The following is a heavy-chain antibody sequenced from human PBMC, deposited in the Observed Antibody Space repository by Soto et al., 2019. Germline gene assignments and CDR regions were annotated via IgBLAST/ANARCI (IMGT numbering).Heavy chain of an antibody. CDR2: IYYSGST. D-gene: IGHD4-17*01. CDR1: GGSVRSGSYY. CDR3: ARGGATVTT. Sequence: QVQLPESGPGLVKPSETLSLTCTVSGGSVRSGSYYWSWIRQPPGMGLEWIGYIYYSGSTNYNPSLKRRVTISVDTSKNQFSLKLSSVTAADTAVYYCARGGATVTTWGQGTLVTVSS. J-gene: IGHJ4*02. V-gene: IGHV4-61*01.